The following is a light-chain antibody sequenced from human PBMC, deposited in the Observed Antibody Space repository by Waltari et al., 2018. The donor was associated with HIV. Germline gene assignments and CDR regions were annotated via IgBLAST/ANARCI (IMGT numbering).Light chain of an antibody. CDR3: SSYTSSSTYV. V-gene: IGLV2-14*01. CDR1: SSDVDTYNY. CDR2: EVS. J-gene: IGLJ1*01. Sequence: QSALTPPASASGSPGQPITISCTVNSSDVDTYNYVSWYQQTPGKAPKLLIFEVSYRPSGVSNRFSGSKSGSTASLTISALQAEDEADYYCSSYTSSSTYVFGTGTKVTVL.